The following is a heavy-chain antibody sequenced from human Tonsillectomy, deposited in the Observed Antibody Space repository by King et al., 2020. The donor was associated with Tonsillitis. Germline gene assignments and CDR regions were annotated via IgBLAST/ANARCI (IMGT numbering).Heavy chain of an antibody. CDR2: IYYSGST. D-gene: IGHD2-2*01. V-gene: IGHV4-59*01. CDR3: ARDSRDGPDTLYYSYGMDV. CDR1: GGSISSYY. J-gene: IGHJ6*02. Sequence: QLQESGPGLVKPSETLSLTCTVSGGSISSYYWSWIRQPPGKGLEWIGYIYYSGSTNYNPSLKSRVTISVDTSKNQFSLKLSSVTAADTAVYYCARDSRDGPDTLYYSYGMDVWGQGTTVTVSS.